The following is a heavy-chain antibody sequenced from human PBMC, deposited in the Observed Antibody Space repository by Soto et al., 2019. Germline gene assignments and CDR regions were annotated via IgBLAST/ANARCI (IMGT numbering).Heavy chain of an antibody. CDR2: MNPNSGNT. V-gene: IGHV1-8*01. CDR1: GYTFTSYD. D-gene: IGHD3-22*01. Sequence: QVQLVQSGAEVKKPGASVKVSCKASGYTFTSYDINWVRQATGQGLEWMGWMNPNSGNTGYAQKFQGRVTMTRNTSISTAYMELSSLTSEDTAVYFCARRSSQIGVGDYWGQGTLVTVSS. CDR3: ARRSSQIGVGDY. J-gene: IGHJ4*02.